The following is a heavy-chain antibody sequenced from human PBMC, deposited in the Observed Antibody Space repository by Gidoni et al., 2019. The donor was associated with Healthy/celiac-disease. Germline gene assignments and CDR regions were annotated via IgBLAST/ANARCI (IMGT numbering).Heavy chain of an antibody. CDR2: MSGGGGSK. D-gene: IGHD6-13*01. V-gene: IGHV3-23*01. CDR1: GFTCSRYA. Sequence: EVQLLESRRGFVQPGGSLRLFCAAPGFTCSRYATRWVRQAPGKGLELVAVMSGGGGSKYYADSVKGRFTISRDNSKNTLYLQMNSLRAEDTGVYYCAKRPDSSRDYWGQGNLVTVSS. CDR3: AKRPDSSRDY. J-gene: IGHJ4*02.